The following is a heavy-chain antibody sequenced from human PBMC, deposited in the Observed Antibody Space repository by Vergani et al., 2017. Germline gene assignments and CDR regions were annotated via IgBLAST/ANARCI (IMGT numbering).Heavy chain of an antibody. D-gene: IGHD3-10*01. J-gene: IGHJ4*02. CDR1: GFTFDDYT. Sequence: EVQLVESGGVVVQTGGSLRLSCAASGFTFDDYTMHWVRQAPGKGLEWDSLISWEGGSTYYAESVTGRFTISRDNSKNSLYLQMNSLRTEDTAFYYCAKSLYGSGSGFDYWGQGTLVTVSS. V-gene: IGHV3-43*01. CDR3: AKSLYGSGSGFDY. CDR2: ISWEGGST.